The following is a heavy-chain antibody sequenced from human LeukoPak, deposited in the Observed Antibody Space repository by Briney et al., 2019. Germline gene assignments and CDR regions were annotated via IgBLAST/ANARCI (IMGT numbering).Heavy chain of an antibody. V-gene: IGHV4-34*01. D-gene: IGHD5-18*01. CDR1: GGSFGGYY. CDR3: ARGRYSYGFDY. CDR2: INHSGST. Sequence: SETLSLTCAVYGGSFGGYYWSWIRQPPGKGLEWIGEINHSGSTNYNPSLKSRVTISVDTSKNQFSLKLSSVTAADTAVYYCARGRYSYGFDYWGQGTLVTVSS. J-gene: IGHJ4*02.